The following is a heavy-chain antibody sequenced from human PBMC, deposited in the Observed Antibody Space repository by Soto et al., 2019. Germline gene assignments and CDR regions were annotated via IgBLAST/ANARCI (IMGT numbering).Heavy chain of an antibody. Sequence: VASVKVSCKASGYTFTSYAMHWVRQAPGQRLEWMGWINAGNGNTKYSQKFQGRVTITRDTSASTAYMELSSLRSEDTAVYYCASRSSGWGSTTGYGMDVWGQGTTVTVSS. J-gene: IGHJ6*02. CDR3: ASRSSGWGSTTGYGMDV. V-gene: IGHV1-3*01. D-gene: IGHD6-19*01. CDR1: GYTFTSYA. CDR2: INAGNGNT.